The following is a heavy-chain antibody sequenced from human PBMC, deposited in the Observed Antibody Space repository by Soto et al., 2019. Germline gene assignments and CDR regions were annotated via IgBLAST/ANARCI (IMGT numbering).Heavy chain of an antibody. D-gene: IGHD3-16*01. CDR1: GGSISSGDYY. J-gene: IGHJ3*02. V-gene: IGHV4-30-4*01. CDR3: ARDSGGGGAFDI. Sequence: QVQLQESGPGLVKPSQTLSLTCTVSGGSISSGDYYWSWIRQPPGKGLEWIGYIYYSGSTYYNPFLKSRFTISIDTSKNQFSLKLSSVTAAETAVYYCARDSGGGGAFDIWGQGTMVTVSS. CDR2: IYYSGST.